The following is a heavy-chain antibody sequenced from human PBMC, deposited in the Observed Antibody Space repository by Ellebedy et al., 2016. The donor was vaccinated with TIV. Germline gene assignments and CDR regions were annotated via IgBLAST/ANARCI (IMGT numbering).Heavy chain of an antibody. CDR3: ARDRYGGNANFDY. J-gene: IGHJ4*02. V-gene: IGHV3-21*01. CDR1: GFTFSSYS. CDR2: ISSSSSYI. Sequence: GGSLRLXXAASGFTFSSYSMNWVRQAPGKGLEWVSSISSSSSYIYYADSVKGRFTISRDNAKNSLYLQMNSLRAEDTAVYYCARDRYGGNANFDYWGQGTLVTVSS. D-gene: IGHD4-23*01.